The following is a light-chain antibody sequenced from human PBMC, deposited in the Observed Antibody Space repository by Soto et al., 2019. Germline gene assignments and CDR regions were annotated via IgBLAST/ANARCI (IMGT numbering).Light chain of an antibody. CDR2: ATS. Sequence: DIPMTQSPSSLSASVGDSVTITCRASQNVNRFLHWYQQRPGKAPKLLIYATSTLQTGVQSRFTGSGFGTEFTLTSSSLQPEDFGTYFCQQSYFSQFTFGPGTKVDIK. CDR3: QQSYFSQFT. V-gene: IGKV1-39*01. CDR1: QNVNRF. J-gene: IGKJ3*01.